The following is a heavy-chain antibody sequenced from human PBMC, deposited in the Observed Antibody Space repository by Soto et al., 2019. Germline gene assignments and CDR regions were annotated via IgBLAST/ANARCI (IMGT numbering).Heavy chain of an antibody. CDR3: ARDTPDNAFDI. V-gene: IGHV4-59*01. Sequence: SETLSLTXTVSGGSISSYYWSWIRQPPGKGLEWIGYIYYSGSTNYNPSLKSRVTISVDTSKNQFSLKLSSVTAADTAVYYCARDTPDNAFDIWGQGTMVTVSS. D-gene: IGHD3-22*01. CDR2: IYYSGST. CDR1: GGSISSYY. J-gene: IGHJ3*02.